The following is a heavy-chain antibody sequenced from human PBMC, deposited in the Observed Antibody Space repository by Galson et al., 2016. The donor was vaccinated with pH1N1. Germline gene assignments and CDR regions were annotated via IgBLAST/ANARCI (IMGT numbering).Heavy chain of an antibody. CDR1: GFTFSSYW. CDR2: ISGSGGYT. V-gene: IGHV3-23*01. D-gene: IGHD3-10*02. CDR3: ARDNLRGSGSPDASDV. Sequence: SLRLSCAASGFTFSSYWMSWVRQAPGKGLEWVSAISGSGGYTYFADSVQGRFTISRDNSKNTLYLQMNTLRAEDTAVYYCARDNLRGSGSPDASDVWGQGTMVTVSS. J-gene: IGHJ3*01.